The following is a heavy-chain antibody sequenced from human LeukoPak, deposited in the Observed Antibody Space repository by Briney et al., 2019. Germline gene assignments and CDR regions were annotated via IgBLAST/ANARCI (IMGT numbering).Heavy chain of an antibody. CDR2: IRYDGSNK. J-gene: IGHJ4*02. CDR1: GFTFSSYG. D-gene: IGHD5-18*01. V-gene: IGHV3-30*02. Sequence: GGSLRLSCAASGFTFSSYGMHWVRQAPGKGLEWVAFIRYDGSNKYYADSVKGRFTISRDNSKNTLYLQMNSLRAEDTAVYYCAKDHFLYSYGSAHYFDYWGQGTLVTVSS. CDR3: AKDHFLYSYGSAHYFDY.